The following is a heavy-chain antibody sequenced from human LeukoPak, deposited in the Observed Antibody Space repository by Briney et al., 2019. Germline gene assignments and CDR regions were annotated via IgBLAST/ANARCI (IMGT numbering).Heavy chain of an antibody. CDR2: INPNSGGT. Sequence: ASVQVSCKASGYAFTGYYMHWVRQAPGQGLEWMGRINPNSGGTNYAQKFQGRVTMTRDTSISTAYMELSRLRSDDTAVYYCATIAVAGPFDYWGQGTLVTVSS. D-gene: IGHD6-19*01. CDR3: ATIAVAGPFDY. J-gene: IGHJ4*02. V-gene: IGHV1-2*06. CDR1: GYAFTGYY.